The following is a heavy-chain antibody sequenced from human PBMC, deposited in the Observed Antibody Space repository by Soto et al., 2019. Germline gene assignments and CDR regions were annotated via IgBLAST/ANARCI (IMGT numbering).Heavy chain of an antibody. D-gene: IGHD6-19*01. CDR1: GGSITDYY. Sequence: QVQLQESGPGRVKPSETLSLSCTVSGGSITDYYWNWIRQPPGKGLEWIGYIYYNGRPDYNPSLKRRVTVSIDRSKNHFSLILNSVTAADTAMYFCARGGKTSGWYWGFDYWGQGTLVTVSS. J-gene: IGHJ4*02. V-gene: IGHV4-59*01. CDR3: ARGGKTSGWYWGFDY. CDR2: IYYNGRP.